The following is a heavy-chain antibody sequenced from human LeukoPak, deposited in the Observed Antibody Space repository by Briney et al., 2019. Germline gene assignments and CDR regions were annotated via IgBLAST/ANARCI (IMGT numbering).Heavy chain of an antibody. CDR3: ARVFLPRGWYDY. J-gene: IGHJ4*02. CDR1: GGTFSSYA. D-gene: IGHD6-19*01. Sequence: SVKVSCKASGGTFSSYAISWVRQAPGQGLEWMGGIIPIFGTANYAQKFQGRVTITADESTSTAYMELSSLRSEDTAVYYCARVFLPRGWYDYWGQGTLVTVSS. CDR2: IIPIFGTA. V-gene: IGHV1-69*13.